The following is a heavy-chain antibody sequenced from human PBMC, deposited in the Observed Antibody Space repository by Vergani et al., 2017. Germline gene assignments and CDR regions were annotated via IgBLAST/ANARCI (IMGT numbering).Heavy chain of an antibody. Sequence: GQLVESGGDWVQRGGSLRLSCAASGFSFSSHAIHWVRQAPGKGLEWVAVISNDGSKKYYADSVKGRFTISRDNSKNTLDLQMNSLRTQDTAVYYCAKAGSVTSGSLQYNFYMDVWGKGTTVTVS. J-gene: IGHJ6*03. CDR1: GFSFSSHA. V-gene: IGHV3-30*18. CDR2: ISNDGSKK. D-gene: IGHD3-10*01. CDR3: AKAGSVTSGSLQYNFYMDV.